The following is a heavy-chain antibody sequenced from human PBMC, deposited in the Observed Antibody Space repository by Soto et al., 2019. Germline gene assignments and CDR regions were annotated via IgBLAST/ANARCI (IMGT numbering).Heavy chain of an antibody. CDR3: AKDRRRADWLLSYYFDY. Sequence: GGSLRLSCAASGFTFSSYGMHWVRQAPGKGLEWVAVISYDGSNKYYADSVKGRFTISRDNSKNTLYLQMNSLRAEDTAVYYCAKDRRRADWLLSYYFDYWGQGTLVTVSS. J-gene: IGHJ4*02. CDR1: GFTFSSYG. D-gene: IGHD3-9*01. CDR2: ISYDGSNK. V-gene: IGHV3-30*18.